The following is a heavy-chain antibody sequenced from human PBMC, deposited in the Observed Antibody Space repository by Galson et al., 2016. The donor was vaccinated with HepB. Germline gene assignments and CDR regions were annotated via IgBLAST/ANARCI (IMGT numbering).Heavy chain of an antibody. Sequence: TLSLTCAVYGDSIRGDGYFWTWIRQHPGKGPEWIGYIHNGGNTYYNPSLKSRVTISVDTSKNLISLKLTSMTAADTAVYYCAREIRNCSGTNCYGSLGYWGQGTLVTVSS. V-gene: IGHV4-31*11. CDR3: AREIRNCSGTNCYGSLGY. J-gene: IGHJ4*02. CDR1: GDSIRGDGYF. CDR2: IHNGGNT. D-gene: IGHD2-2*01.